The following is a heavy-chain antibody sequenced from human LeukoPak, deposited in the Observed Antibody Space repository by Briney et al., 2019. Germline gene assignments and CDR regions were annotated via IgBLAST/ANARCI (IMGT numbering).Heavy chain of an antibody. Sequence: PGGSLRLSCTASGFTFSSYSMNWVRQAPGKGLEWVSYISSSSSTIYYADSVKGRFTISRDNAKNSLYLQMNSLRAEDTAVYYCANADTIAAAGGGNYFDYWGQGTLVTVSS. CDR3: ANADTIAAAGGGNYFDY. J-gene: IGHJ4*02. CDR2: ISSSSSTI. CDR1: GFTFSSYS. D-gene: IGHD6-13*01. V-gene: IGHV3-48*01.